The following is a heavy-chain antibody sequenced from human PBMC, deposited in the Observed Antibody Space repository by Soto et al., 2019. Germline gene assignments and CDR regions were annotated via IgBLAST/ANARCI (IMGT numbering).Heavy chain of an antibody. CDR3: ARDLKDYYGMDV. CDR1: GFTFSSYA. CDR2: ISYDGSNK. V-gene: IGHV3-30-3*01. Sequence: QVQLVESGGGVVQPGRSLRLSCAASGFTFSSYAMHWVRQAPGKGLEWVAVISYDGSNKYYADSVKGRFTIYRDNSKNKLYQQMNSLRTDDTAVYYSARDLKDYYGMDVWGQGTTVTVSS. J-gene: IGHJ6*02.